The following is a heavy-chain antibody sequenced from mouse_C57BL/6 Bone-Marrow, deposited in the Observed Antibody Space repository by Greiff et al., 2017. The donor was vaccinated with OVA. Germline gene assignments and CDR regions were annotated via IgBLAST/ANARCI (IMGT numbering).Heavy chain of an antibody. CDR2: IYPRSGNT. Sequence: VQLQESGAELARPGASVKLSCKASGYTFTSYGISWVKQRTGQGLEWIGEIYPRSGNTYYNEKFKGKATLTADKSSSTAYMELRSLTSEDAAVYFCAREGYSNYEGFAYWGQGTLVTVSA. CDR3: AREGYSNYEGFAY. D-gene: IGHD2-5*01. V-gene: IGHV1-81*01. CDR1: GYTFTSYG. J-gene: IGHJ3*01.